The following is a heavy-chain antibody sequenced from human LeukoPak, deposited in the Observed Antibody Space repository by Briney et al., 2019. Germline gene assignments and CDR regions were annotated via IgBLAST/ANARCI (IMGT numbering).Heavy chain of an antibody. CDR1: GGTFSNYA. CDR3: ARETDLIVGATYSWFDP. V-gene: IGHV1-69*01. D-gene: IGHD1-26*01. CDR2: IIPIFGTA. J-gene: IGHJ5*02. Sequence: SVKVSCKASGGTFSNYAISWVRQAPGQGLEWMGGIIPIFGTANYAQKFQGRVTIPADQSTSTAYMELSSLRSEDTAVYYCARETDLIVGATYSWFDPWGQGTLVTVSS.